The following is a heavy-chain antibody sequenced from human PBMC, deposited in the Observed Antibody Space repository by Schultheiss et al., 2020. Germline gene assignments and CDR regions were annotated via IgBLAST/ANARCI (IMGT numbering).Heavy chain of an antibody. CDR1: GYSFTNYW. Sequence: GESLKISCKGSGYSFTNYWIDWVRQMPGKGLEWMGIIYPGDSDTRYSPSFQGQVTISADKSISTAYLQWSSLKASDTAMYYCARPNYDSSGYLDYWGQGTLVTVSS. V-gene: IGHV5-51*01. D-gene: IGHD3-22*01. CDR2: IYPGDSDT. CDR3: ARPNYDSSGYLDY. J-gene: IGHJ4*02.